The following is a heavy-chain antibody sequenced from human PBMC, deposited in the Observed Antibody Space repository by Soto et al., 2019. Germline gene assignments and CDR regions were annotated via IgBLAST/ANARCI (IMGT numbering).Heavy chain of an antibody. D-gene: IGHD3-22*01. CDR3: ARDPDYDSSGYYDY. Sequence: SVKVSCKASGFTFPSSAVQWVRQARGQRLEWIGWIVVGGGNANSAQKFQERVTITRDMSTSTVYMELSSLKSEDTAVYYCARDPDYDSSGYYDYWGQGTLVTVSS. V-gene: IGHV1-58*01. J-gene: IGHJ4*02. CDR2: IVVGGGNA. CDR1: GFTFPSSA.